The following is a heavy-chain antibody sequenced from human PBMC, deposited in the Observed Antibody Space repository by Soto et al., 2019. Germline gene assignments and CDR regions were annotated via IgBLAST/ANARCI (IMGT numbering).Heavy chain of an antibody. CDR2: IYYSGST. D-gene: IGHD5-18*01. Sequence: SETLSLTCTVSGGSISSSSYYWGWIRQPPGKGLEWIGSIYYSGSTYYNPSLKSRVTISVDTSKNQFSLKLNSVTAADTAVYYCARVLSYGLGFDYWGQGTLVTVSS. CDR3: ARVLSYGLGFDY. V-gene: IGHV4-39*07. CDR1: GGSISSSSYY. J-gene: IGHJ4*02.